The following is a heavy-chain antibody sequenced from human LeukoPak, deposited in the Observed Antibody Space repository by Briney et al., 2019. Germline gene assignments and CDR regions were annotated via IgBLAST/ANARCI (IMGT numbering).Heavy chain of an antibody. D-gene: IGHD3-16*01. CDR3: ARFRDGVFSGGDYYNGMDV. Sequence: GGSVTLSCAPSGFTFSSFCMRWVRQAPDRGREWVAFIWYDGSNKHYADSVKGRYTISRDNSKNTLFLHMNSLRAEDTAVYFCARFRDGVFSGGDYYNGMDVWGQGTTVTVSS. CDR1: GFTFSSFC. CDR2: IWYDGSNK. J-gene: IGHJ6*02. V-gene: IGHV3-33*01.